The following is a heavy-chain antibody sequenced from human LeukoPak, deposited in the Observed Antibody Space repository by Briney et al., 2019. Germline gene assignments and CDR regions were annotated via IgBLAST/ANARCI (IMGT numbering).Heavy chain of an antibody. J-gene: IGHJ3*02. CDR2: IYHSGST. CDR1: GYSISSGYY. CDR3: ARCYYDSSGYYYDAFDI. V-gene: IGHV4-38-2*02. Sequence: SETLSLTCTVSGYSISSGYYWGWSRQPPGKGLEWIGSIYHSGSTYYNPSLKSRVTISVDTSKNQFSLKLSSVTAADTAVYYRARCYYDSSGYYYDAFDIWGQGTMVTVSS. D-gene: IGHD3-22*01.